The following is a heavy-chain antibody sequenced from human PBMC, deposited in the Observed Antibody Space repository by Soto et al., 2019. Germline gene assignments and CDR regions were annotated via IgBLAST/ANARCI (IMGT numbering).Heavy chain of an antibody. CDR3: TRDPNGDHIGAFDF. Sequence: EVQVVESGGGLVQPGGSLRLSCATSKFTFSAYAMTWVRQAPGEALQWVSSISGSGGGTSYADSVKGPFFISRDNSKNTLYLRMNSLRVEDTAVYYCTRDPNGDHIGAFDFWGQGIVVTVSS. J-gene: IGHJ3*01. D-gene: IGHD4-17*01. CDR2: ISGSGGGT. V-gene: IGHV3-23*04. CDR1: KFTFSAYA.